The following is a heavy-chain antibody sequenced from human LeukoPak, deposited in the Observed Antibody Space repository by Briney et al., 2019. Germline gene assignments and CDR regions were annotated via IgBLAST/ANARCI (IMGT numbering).Heavy chain of an antibody. J-gene: IGHJ3*02. Sequence: QTGGSLRVSCAASGFTFSTYGMHWVRQAPGKRLEWVAVTWYDGSYKYYGDSVKGRFTISRDNSKNTLHLQMASLRVEDTAVYYCARQFDGSHPNAFDIWGQGTMVTVSS. CDR3: ARQFDGSHPNAFDI. D-gene: IGHD1-26*01. V-gene: IGHV3-33*01. CDR2: TWYDGSYK. CDR1: GFTFSTYG.